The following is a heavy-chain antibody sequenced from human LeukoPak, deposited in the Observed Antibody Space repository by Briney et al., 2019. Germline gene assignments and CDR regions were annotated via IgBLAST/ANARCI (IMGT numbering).Heavy chain of an antibody. CDR2: VYRSGTT. V-gene: IGHV4-38-2*02. D-gene: IGHD7-27*01. CDR1: GYSISSGYH. J-gene: IGHJ4*02. CDR3: ARENWVFDH. Sequence: PSETLSLTCVVSGYSISSGYHWGWIRPPPGKGLEWIGSVYRSGTTYYDPSLKSRVTISVDTSKNQISLKVRSVTAADTAMYYCARENWVFDHWGQGILVTVSS.